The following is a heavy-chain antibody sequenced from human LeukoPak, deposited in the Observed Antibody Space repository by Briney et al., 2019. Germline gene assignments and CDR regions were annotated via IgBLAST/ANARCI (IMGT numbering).Heavy chain of an antibody. CDR3: VKDRTTVTLFDY. CDR1: GFTLNSYW. J-gene: IGHJ4*02. CDR2: IKTDGSLS. V-gene: IGHV3-74*01. D-gene: IGHD4-17*01. Sequence: GGSLTLSCAASGFTLNSYWMHWVRQAPGKGLVCVSRIKTDGSLSDYADAVKGRFTISRDNAKNTLYLQLNSLRAEDSAVYYCVKDRTTVTLFDYWGQGALVTVSS.